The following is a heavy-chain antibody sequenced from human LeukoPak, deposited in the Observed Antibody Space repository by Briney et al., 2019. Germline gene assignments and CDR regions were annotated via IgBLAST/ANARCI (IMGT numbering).Heavy chain of an antibody. CDR2: IIPILGIA. J-gene: IGHJ6*02. Sequence: SVKVSCKASGGTFSSYAISWVRQAPGQGLEWMGRIIPILGIANYAQKFQGRVTITADKSTSTAYMELSSLRSEDTAVYYCASIVGAHYYYYGMDVWGQGTTVTVSS. CDR1: GGTFSSYA. CDR3: ASIVGAHYYYYGMDV. V-gene: IGHV1-69*04. D-gene: IGHD1-26*01.